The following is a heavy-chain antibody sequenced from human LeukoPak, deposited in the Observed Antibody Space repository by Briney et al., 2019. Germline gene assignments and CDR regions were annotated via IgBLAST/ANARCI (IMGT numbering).Heavy chain of an antibody. CDR1: GYTLTELS. CDR3: ATLPLLRYFDWLLYGYFDY. J-gene: IGHJ4*02. D-gene: IGHD3-9*01. V-gene: IGHV1-24*01. Sequence: ASVKVSCKVSGYTLTELSMHWVRQAPGKGLEWMGGFDPEDGETIYAQKFQGRVTMTEDTSTDTAYMELSSLRSEDTAVYYCATLPLLRYFDWLLYGYFDYWGQGTLVTVSS. CDR2: FDPEDGET.